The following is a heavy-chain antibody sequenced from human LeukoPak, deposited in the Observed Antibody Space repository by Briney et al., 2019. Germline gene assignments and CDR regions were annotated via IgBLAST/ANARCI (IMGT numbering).Heavy chain of an antibody. CDR1: GFTFSSYA. CDR2: ISGSGGST. V-gene: IGHV3-23*01. Sequence: PGGSLRLSCAAPGFTFSSYAMSWVRQAPGKGLEWVSAISGSGGSTYYADSVKGRFTISRDNSKNTLYLQMNSLRAEDTAVYYCAKDYYDSSSTYYFDYWGRGTLVTVSS. J-gene: IGHJ4*02. CDR3: AKDYYDSSSTYYFDY. D-gene: IGHD3-22*01.